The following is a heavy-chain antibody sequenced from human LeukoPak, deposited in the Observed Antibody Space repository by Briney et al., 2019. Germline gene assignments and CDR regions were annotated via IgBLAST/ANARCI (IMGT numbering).Heavy chain of an antibody. CDR1: GFTFSSYG. D-gene: IGHD6-13*01. V-gene: IGHV3-30*03. J-gene: IGHJ4*02. CDR2: ISYDGSNK. CDR3: ARGSEAAAGAFDY. Sequence: PGRSLRLSCAASGFTFSSYGMHWVRQAPGKGLEWVAVISYDGSNKYYADSVKGRFTVSRDNSKDTVSLQLNSLRAEDTAVYYCARGSEAAAGAFDYWGQGALVTVPS.